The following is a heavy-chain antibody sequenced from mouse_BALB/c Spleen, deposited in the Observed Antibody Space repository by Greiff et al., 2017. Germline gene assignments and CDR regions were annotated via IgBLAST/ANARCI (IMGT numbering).Heavy chain of an antibody. CDR1: GFTFSSYG. J-gene: IGHJ1*01. CDR2: ISSGGSYT. V-gene: IGHV5-6*02. Sequence: EVKLVESGGDLVKPGGSVKLSCAASGFTFSSYGMSWVRQTPDKRLEWVATISSGGSYTYYPDSVKGRFTISRDNAKNTLYLQINSLKTEDTAMYYCVRRGDLLRIEDWYFDVWGAGTTVTVSS. CDR3: VRRGDLLRIEDWYFDV. D-gene: IGHD1-1*01.